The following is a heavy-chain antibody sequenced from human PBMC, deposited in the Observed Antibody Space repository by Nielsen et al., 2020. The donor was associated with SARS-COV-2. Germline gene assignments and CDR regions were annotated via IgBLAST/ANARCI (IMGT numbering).Heavy chain of an antibody. CDR2: MYPGDSDI. J-gene: IGHJ4*02. CDR1: GYSFTNYW. Sequence: GESLKISCKASGYSFTNYWIGWVRQLPGKGLEWMAFMYPGDSDIRYSPSFQGQVTISADRSSSTAYLQWSSLRASDSAMYFCARPLWFGTSFYLDNWGQGTLVTVSS. CDR3: ARPLWFGTSFYLDN. D-gene: IGHD3-10*01. V-gene: IGHV5-51*01.